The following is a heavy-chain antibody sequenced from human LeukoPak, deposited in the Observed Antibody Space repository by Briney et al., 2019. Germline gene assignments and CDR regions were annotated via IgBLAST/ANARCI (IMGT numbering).Heavy chain of an antibody. J-gene: IGHJ4*02. Sequence: SETLSLTCTVSGGSISYYYWSWIRQPPGKGLEWIVYIYSSGTTNYNPSLKSRVTISVDTSKNQFSLKLSSVTATDPAVYYCTSHLKTDRVKVLFDYWGQGTLVTVYS. CDR2: IYSSGTT. CDR3: TSHLKTDRVKVLFDY. D-gene: IGHD5-18*01. V-gene: IGHV4-59*08. CDR1: GGSISYYY.